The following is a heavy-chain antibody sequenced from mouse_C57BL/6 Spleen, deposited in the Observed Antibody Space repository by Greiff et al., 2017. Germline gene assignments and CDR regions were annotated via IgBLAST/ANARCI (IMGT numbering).Heavy chain of an antibody. V-gene: IGHV1-82*01. CDR3: ARYGNYDY. CDR1: GYAFSSSW. J-gene: IGHJ2*01. Sequence: QVQLQQSGPELVKPGASVKISCKASGYAFSSSWMNWVKQRPGKGLEWIGRIYPGDGDTNYNGKFKDKATLTADKSSSTAYMQRSSLTSADTAVYFCARYGNYDYWGQGTTLTVSS. CDR2: IYPGDGDT. D-gene: IGHD2-1*01.